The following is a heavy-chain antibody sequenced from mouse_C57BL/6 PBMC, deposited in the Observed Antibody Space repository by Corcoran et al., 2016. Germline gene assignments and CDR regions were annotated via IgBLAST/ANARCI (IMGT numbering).Heavy chain of an antibody. J-gene: IGHJ2*01. V-gene: IGHV1-80*01. D-gene: IGHD1-1*01. CDR1: GYAFSSYW. Sequence: QVQLQQSGAELVKPGASVKISCKASGYAFSSYWMNWVKQRPGKGLEWIGQIYPGDGDTNYNGKFKGKATLTADKSSSTAYMQLSILTSEDSAVYFCARGDYYGSSYYFDYWGQGTTLTVSS. CDR3: ARGDYYGSSYYFDY. CDR2: IYPGDGDT.